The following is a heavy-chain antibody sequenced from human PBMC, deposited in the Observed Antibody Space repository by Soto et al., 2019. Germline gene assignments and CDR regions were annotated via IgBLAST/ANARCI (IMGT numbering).Heavy chain of an antibody. V-gene: IGHV4-59*01. CDR1: GGSISSYY. CDR2: IYYSVST. CDR3: ARDGDYYYGMDV. Sequence: SETLSLTCTVSGGSISSYYWSWIRQPPGKGLELIGYIYYSVSTNYNPSLKSRVTISVDTSKNQFSLKLSSVTAADTAVYYCARDGDYYYGMDVWGQGTTVTVSS. J-gene: IGHJ6*02. D-gene: IGHD3-16*01.